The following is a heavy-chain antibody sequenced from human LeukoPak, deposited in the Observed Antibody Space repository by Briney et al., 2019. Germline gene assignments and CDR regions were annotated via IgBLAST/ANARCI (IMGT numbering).Heavy chain of an antibody. CDR3: AGSGYWGYFDY. Sequence: GGSLRLSCAASGFTVSSNYMSGVRQAPGKGLEWVSIIYSDGSTHYADSVKGRFTISRDNSKNTLYLQMNSLRAEDTAMYYCAGSGYWGYFDYWGQGTLVTVSS. V-gene: IGHV3-53*01. D-gene: IGHD3-22*01. CDR2: IYSDGST. J-gene: IGHJ4*02. CDR1: GFTVSSNY.